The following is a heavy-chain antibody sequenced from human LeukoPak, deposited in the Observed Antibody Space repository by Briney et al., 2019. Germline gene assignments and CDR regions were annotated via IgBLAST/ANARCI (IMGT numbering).Heavy chain of an antibody. CDR1: GYTFTGYY. D-gene: IGHD3-3*01. Sequence: PGASVKVSCKASGYTFTGYYMHWVRQAPGQGLEWMGRINPNSGGTNYAQKFQGRVTMTRDTSISTAYMELSRLRSDDTAVYYCARENARVLRFLEWLPQGGRFDPWGQGTLATVSS. J-gene: IGHJ5*02. CDR2: INPNSGGT. V-gene: IGHV1-2*06. CDR3: ARENARVLRFLEWLPQGGRFDP.